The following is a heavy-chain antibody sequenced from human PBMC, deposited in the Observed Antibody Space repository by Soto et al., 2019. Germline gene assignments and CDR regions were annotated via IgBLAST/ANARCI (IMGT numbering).Heavy chain of an antibody. Sequence: QVQLVQSGAEVKKPRASLKVSCKASGYTFTSFVISWVRQAPGQGLEWMGWISAYNGNTNFAQKLLGRVTLTTDVSTSTAYMEMRSVISDVTAVEYCARGIAVAGVDSWGQVTPVTVSS. CDR3: ARGIAVAGVDS. D-gene: IGHD6-19*01. CDR1: GYTFTSFV. V-gene: IGHV1-18*04. J-gene: IGHJ4*03. CDR2: ISAYNGNT.